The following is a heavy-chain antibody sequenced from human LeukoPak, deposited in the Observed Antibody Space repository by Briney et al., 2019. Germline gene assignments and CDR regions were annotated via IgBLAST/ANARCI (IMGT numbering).Heavy chain of an antibody. D-gene: IGHD7-27*01. V-gene: IGHV4-34*01. CDR3: ARDQNWGPDY. CDR2: INHSGST. J-gene: IGHJ4*02. Sequence: SQTLSLTCAVYGGSLSGCYWSWIRQPPGKGLEWIGEINHSGSTNYNPSLKSRVTISVDTSKNQFSLKLSSVTAADTAVYYCARDQNWGPDYWGQGTLVTVSS. CDR1: GGSLSGCY.